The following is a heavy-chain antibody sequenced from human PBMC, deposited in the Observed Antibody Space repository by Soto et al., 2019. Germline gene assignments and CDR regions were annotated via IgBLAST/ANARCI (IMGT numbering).Heavy chain of an antibody. CDR2: IYPGDPDT. Sequence: PGESLKISCKGSGYSFTSYWIGWVRQMPGKGLEWMGIIYPGDPDTRYSPSFQGQVTISADKSISTAYLQWSSLKASDTAMYYCARAGGLDIVVVPAASPLDVWGQGTTVTVSS. J-gene: IGHJ6*02. CDR3: ARAGGLDIVVVPAASPLDV. CDR1: GYSFTSYW. D-gene: IGHD2-2*01. V-gene: IGHV5-51*01.